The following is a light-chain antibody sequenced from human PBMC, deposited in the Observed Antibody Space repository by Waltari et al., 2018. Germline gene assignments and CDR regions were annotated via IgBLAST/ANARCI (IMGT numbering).Light chain of an antibody. V-gene: IGKV4-1*01. CDR1: QSVLYSSNSKNY. J-gene: IGKJ2*01. CDR2: WAS. Sequence: DIVMTQSPDSLAVSLGERATINCKSSQSVLYSSNSKNYFAWYQHKPRQPPKLLIYWASTRESGVPDRCSGSGSGTDFTLTISSLQAEDVAVYYCQQYYTTPSFGQGTNLEIK. CDR3: QQYYTTPS.